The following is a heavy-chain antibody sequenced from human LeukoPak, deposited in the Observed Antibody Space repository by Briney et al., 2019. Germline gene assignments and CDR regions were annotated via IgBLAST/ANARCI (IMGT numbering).Heavy chain of an antibody. D-gene: IGHD6-6*01. CDR2: INPSGGST. CDR1: GYVFTSHY. Sequence: ASVKVSCTASGYVFTSHYIHWMRQAPGHGLEWMGMINPSGGSTSYAQKFQGRVTMTRDTSTSTVYLELSSLRSEDTAVYYCARAYSTSSPFDYWSQGTLVTVSS. V-gene: IGHV1-46*01. J-gene: IGHJ4*02. CDR3: ARAYSTSSPFDY.